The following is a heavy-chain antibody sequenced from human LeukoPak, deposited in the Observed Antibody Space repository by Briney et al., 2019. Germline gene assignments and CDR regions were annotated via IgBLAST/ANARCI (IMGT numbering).Heavy chain of an antibody. CDR1: GFTFSSYW. V-gene: IGHV3-7*01. D-gene: IGHD3-22*01. CDR2: IKQDGSEK. CDR3: ARGLHFRVYDSSDYYPY. Sequence: GGSLRLSCVASGFTFSSYWMSWVRQAPGKGLECVADIKQDGSEKYYVDSVKGRFTISRDNAKNSLYLQMNSLGAEDTAVYYCARGLHFRVYDSSDYYPYWGQGTLVTVSS. J-gene: IGHJ4*02.